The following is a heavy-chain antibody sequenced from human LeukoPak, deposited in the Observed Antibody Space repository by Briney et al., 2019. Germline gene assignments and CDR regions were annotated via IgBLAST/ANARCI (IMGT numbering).Heavy chain of an antibody. J-gene: IGHJ5*02. D-gene: IGHD2-2*01. Sequence: GGSLRLSCAASGLTFSSYAMSWVRQAPGKGLEWVSAISGSGGSTYYADSVKGRFTTSRDNSKNTLYLQMNSLRAEDTAVYYCAKDIVVVPAAGNWFDPWGQGTLVTVSS. CDR3: AKDIVVVPAAGNWFDP. CDR1: GLTFSSYA. V-gene: IGHV3-23*01. CDR2: ISGSGGST.